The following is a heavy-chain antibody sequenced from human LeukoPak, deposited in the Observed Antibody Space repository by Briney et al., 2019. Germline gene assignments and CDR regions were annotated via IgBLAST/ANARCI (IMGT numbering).Heavy chain of an antibody. CDR1: GFTFSSYE. CDR2: ISSSGSTI. CDR3: AKVYDSSGYYLSDAFDI. D-gene: IGHD3-22*01. Sequence: GGSLRLSCAASGFTFSSYEMNWVRQAPGKGLEWVSYISSSGSTIYYADSVKGRFTISRDNAKNSLYLQMNSLRAEDTAVYHCAKVYDSSGYYLSDAFDIWGQGTMVTVSS. J-gene: IGHJ3*02. V-gene: IGHV3-48*03.